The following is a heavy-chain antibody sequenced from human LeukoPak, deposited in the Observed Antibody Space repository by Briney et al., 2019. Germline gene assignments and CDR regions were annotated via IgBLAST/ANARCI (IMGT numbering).Heavy chain of an antibody. D-gene: IGHD3-22*01. J-gene: IGHJ4*02. CDR1: GGSFSVYY. Sequence: PSETLSLTCAVYGGSFSVYYWSWIRQPPGKGLEWIGEINHSGSTNYNPSLKSRVTISVDKSRTQFSLRLSSVTSADTAVYYCARGIPGYFNTSGYYYDYWGQGTLVTVSS. CDR2: INHSGST. V-gene: IGHV4-34*01. CDR3: ARGIPGYFNTSGYYYDY.